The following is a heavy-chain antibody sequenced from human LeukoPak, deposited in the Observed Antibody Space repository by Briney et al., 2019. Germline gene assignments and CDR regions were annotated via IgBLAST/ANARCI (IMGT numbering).Heavy chain of an antibody. Sequence: SETLSLTCTVSGGSISSYYWSWIRQPPGKGLEWIGYIYYSGSTNYNPSLKSRVTISVDTSKNQFSLKLSSVTAADTAVYYCARGEGDYVWGSYRFASSQFDYWGQGTLVTVSS. CDR3: ARGEGDYVWGSYRFASSQFDY. D-gene: IGHD3-16*02. V-gene: IGHV4-59*01. CDR2: IYYSGST. J-gene: IGHJ4*02. CDR1: GGSISSYY.